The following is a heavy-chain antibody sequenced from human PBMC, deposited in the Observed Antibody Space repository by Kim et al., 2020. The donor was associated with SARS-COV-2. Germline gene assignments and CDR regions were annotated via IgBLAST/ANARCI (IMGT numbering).Heavy chain of an antibody. V-gene: IGHV1-69*13. CDR2: IIPIFGTA. D-gene: IGHD3-22*01. CDR3: ARWGENSDYYDSSGPDAFDI. Sequence: SVKVSCKASGGTFSCYAISWVRQAPGQGLEWMGGIIPIFGTANYAQKFQGRVTITADESTSTAYMELSSLRSEDTAVYYCARWGENSDYYDSSGPDAFDIWGQGTMVTVSS. CDR1: GGTFSCYA. J-gene: IGHJ3*02.